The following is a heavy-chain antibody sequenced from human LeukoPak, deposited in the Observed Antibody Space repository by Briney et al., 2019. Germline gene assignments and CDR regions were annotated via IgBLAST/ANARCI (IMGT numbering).Heavy chain of an antibody. Sequence: PSGTLSLTCNVSGGSISSYYWSWIRQPAGKGLEWIGRIYTSGSTNYNPSLKSRVTMSVDTSKNQFSLKLSSVTAADTAVYYCARARAYYDSSGYYYPIVYFDYWGQGTLVTVSS. CDR1: GGSISSYY. CDR2: IYTSGST. V-gene: IGHV4-4*07. CDR3: ARARAYYDSSGYYYPIVYFDY. D-gene: IGHD3-22*01. J-gene: IGHJ4*02.